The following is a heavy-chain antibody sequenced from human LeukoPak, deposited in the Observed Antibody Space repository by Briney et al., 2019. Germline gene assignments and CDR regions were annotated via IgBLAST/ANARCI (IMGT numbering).Heavy chain of an antibody. V-gene: IGHV3-21*01. D-gene: IGHD3-10*01. CDR2: ISTNSSSSYI. Sequence: PGGSLRLSCAASGFTFSRYAMNWVRQAPGKGLEWVSSISTNSSSSYIHYADSMKGRFTISRDNAKSSLYLQMNSLRAEDTAVYYCARVMAGYSYMDVWGKGTTVTVSS. CDR1: GFTFSRYA. CDR3: ARVMAGYSYMDV. J-gene: IGHJ6*03.